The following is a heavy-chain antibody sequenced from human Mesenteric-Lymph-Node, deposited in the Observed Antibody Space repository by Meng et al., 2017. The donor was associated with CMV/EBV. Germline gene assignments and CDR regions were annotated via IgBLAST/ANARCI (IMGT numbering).Heavy chain of an antibody. CDR2: IKSKTDGGTT. CDR1: GFTFSNAW. J-gene: IGHJ4*02. V-gene: IGHV3-15*01. CDR3: TRARRCSSTSCYFDY. D-gene: IGHD2-2*01. Sequence: GGSLRLSCAASGFTFSNAWMNWVRQAPGKGLEWVGRIKSKTDGGTTDYAAPVKGRFTISRDDSINTLYLQMNSLKTEDTAVYYCTRARRCSSTSCYFDYWGQGTLVTVSS.